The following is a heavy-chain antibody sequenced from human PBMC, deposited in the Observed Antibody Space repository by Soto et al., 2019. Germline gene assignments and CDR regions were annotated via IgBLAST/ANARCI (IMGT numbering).Heavy chain of an antibody. D-gene: IGHD3-3*01. V-gene: IGHV1-18*04. CDR3: ARARWRITIFGVVEYYGMDV. CDR1: GYTFTSYG. CDR2: ISAYNGNT. J-gene: IGHJ6*02. Sequence: ASVKVSCKACGYTFTSYGISWVRQAAGQGREWMGWISAYNGNTNYAQKLQGRVNMTTDTSTSTDYMELRSMRSDDKAVYYCARARWRITIFGVVEYYGMDVWGQGTTVTVSS.